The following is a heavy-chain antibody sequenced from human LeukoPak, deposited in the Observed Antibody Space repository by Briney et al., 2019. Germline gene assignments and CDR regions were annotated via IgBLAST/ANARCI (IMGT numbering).Heavy chain of an antibody. CDR1: GFTVSSNY. CDR2: IYSGGRT. Sequence: GGSLRLSCAAYGFTVSSNYMIWVRQAPGKGLEWVSLIYSGGRTYYAESVRGRFTISRDDSKNTLFLQMNSLRAEDTAIYYCAKGHDSGYFYGFDHWGQGTLVTISS. V-gene: IGHV3-66*01. CDR3: AKGHDSGYFYGFDH. J-gene: IGHJ4*02. D-gene: IGHD3-22*01.